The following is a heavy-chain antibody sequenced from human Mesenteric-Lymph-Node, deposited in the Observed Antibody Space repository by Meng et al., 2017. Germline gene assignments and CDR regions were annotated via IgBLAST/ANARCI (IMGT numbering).Heavy chain of an antibody. CDR2: ISSSSNYI. J-gene: IGHJ4*02. D-gene: IGHD5-18*01. CDR3: ARDTPGLLFDY. Sequence: EVQLVESGGGRVKPGGDRRRSCAASGFTFRSYTMNWVRRAPGKGLEWVSSISSSSNYIYSADSVKGRFTISRDNAKNSLYLQMNSLRAEDTAVYYCARDTPGLLFDYWGQGTLVTVSS. V-gene: IGHV3-21*01. CDR1: GFTFRSYT.